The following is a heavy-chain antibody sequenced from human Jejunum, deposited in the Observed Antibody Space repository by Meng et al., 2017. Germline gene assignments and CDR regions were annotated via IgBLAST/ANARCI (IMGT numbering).Heavy chain of an antibody. D-gene: IGHD1-14*01. CDR2: SHHSGSA. J-gene: IGHJ4*02. V-gene: IGHV4-61*01. Sequence: VQLQQSGPGLGRPSETLSLTCTVSGVSVNSGFYYWNWVRQPPGKGLEFIGSSHHSGSAHYNASLEGRVTMSLDTSKNQFSLRLTSVTAADSALYYCTGGPDSAKSGYWGQGTLVTVSS. CDR3: TGGPDSAKSGY. CDR1: GVSVNSGFYY.